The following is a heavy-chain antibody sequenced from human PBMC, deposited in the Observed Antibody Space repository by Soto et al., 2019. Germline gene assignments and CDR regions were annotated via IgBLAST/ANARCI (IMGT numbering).Heavy chain of an antibody. D-gene: IGHD2-15*01. CDR1: GFTFSSYA. CDR2: ISGSGGST. CDR3: AKDFCSGGSCPSSYYYYYMDV. J-gene: IGHJ6*03. Sequence: PGGSLRLSCAASGFTFSSYAMSWVRQAPGKGLEWVSAISGSGGSTYYADSAKGRFTISRDNSKNTLYLQMNSLRAEDTAVYYCAKDFCSGGSCPSSYYYYYMDVWGKGTTVTVSS. V-gene: IGHV3-23*01.